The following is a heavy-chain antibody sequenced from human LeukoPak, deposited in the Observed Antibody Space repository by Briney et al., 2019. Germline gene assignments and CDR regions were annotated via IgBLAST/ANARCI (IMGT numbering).Heavy chain of an antibody. CDR2: VYYTGST. Sequence: SETLSLTCKVSGGSIYSSYWTWIRQPPGKGLEWIGYVYYTGSTSDSPPLKRRVLISLDTSKDQFSLILASVTAADPAVYYCAREEGSSWSAFDYWGQGNLVTVSS. V-gene: IGHV4-59*01. D-gene: IGHD6-13*01. CDR1: GGSIYSSY. CDR3: AREEGSSWSAFDY. J-gene: IGHJ4*02.